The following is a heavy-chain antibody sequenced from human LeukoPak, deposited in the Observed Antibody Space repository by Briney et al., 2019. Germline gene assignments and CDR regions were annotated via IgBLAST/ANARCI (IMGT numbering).Heavy chain of an antibody. CDR2: INPSGGRT. V-gene: IGHV1-46*01. CDR3: ARHSLPGTTPFDY. D-gene: IGHD1-1*01. Sequence: GASVKVSCEASGYTFISYYMHWVRQAPGQGLEWVGEINPSGGRTTYAQTFQGRLTMTRETSTSTVYRKLSSLRSEDPAIYYLARHSLPGTTPFDYWGQGTLVTVSS. CDR1: GYTFISYY. J-gene: IGHJ4*02.